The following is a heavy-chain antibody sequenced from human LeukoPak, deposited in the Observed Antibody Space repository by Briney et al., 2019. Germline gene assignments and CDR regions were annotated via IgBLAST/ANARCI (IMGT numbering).Heavy chain of an antibody. Sequence: SSEKVSCKASGYTFTGYYMHWVRQAPGQGLEWMGWINPNSGGTNYAQKFQGRVTMTRDTSISTAYMELSRLRSDDTAVYYCARGGITMVRGVSFYGMDVWGQGTTVTVSS. D-gene: IGHD3-10*01. V-gene: IGHV1-2*02. CDR3: ARGGITMVRGVSFYGMDV. CDR1: GYTFTGYY. J-gene: IGHJ6*02. CDR2: INPNSGGT.